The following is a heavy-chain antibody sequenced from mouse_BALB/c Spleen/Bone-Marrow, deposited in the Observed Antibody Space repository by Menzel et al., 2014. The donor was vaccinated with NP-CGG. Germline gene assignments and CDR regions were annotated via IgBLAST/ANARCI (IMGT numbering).Heavy chain of an antibody. D-gene: IGHD1-1*01. CDR1: GFTFTDYY. Sequence: EVKLVESGGGLVQPGGSLRLSCATSGFTFTDYYMSWVRQPPGKALEWLGFIRNKPNGYTTEYSASVKGRFTISRDNSKSILYLQMNTLRVEDSATYYCTRDMGLLRFDYWGQGTTLTVSS. V-gene: IGHV7-3*02. CDR2: IRNKPNGYTT. J-gene: IGHJ2*01. CDR3: TRDMGLLRFDY.